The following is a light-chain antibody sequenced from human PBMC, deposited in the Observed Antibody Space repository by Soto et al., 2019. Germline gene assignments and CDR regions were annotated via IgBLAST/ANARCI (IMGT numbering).Light chain of an antibody. Sequence: QLVLTQAPSASGTPGQRVTISCSGRSSNIGSNTVSWYQQVPGTAPKLLIYSNVQRPSGVPDRFSGSKSGTSASLAIGGLQSEDEADYYCAAWDGSLNGWVFGGGTKVTVL. J-gene: IGLJ3*02. CDR2: SNV. V-gene: IGLV1-44*01. CDR1: SSNIGSNT. CDR3: AAWDGSLNGWV.